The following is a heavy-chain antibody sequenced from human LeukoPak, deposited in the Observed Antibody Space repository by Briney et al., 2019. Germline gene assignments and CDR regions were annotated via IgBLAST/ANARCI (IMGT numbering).Heavy chain of an antibody. J-gene: IGHJ4*02. V-gene: IGHV4-61*02. D-gene: IGHD5-18*01. CDR2: IYTSGDT. CDR1: GGSISSGSYH. CDR3: ASIDTAVVRTDS. Sequence: SETLSLTCTVSGGSISSGSYHWSWIRQPAGKGLGWIGRIYTSGDTNYNPSLKSRVTISVDTSKNQFSLKLRSVTAADTAVYYCASIDTAVVRTDSWGQGTLVTVSS.